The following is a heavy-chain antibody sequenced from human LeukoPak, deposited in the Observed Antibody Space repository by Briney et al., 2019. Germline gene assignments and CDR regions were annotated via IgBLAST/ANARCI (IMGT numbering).Heavy chain of an antibody. D-gene: IGHD3-3*01. CDR2: INPNSGGT. CDR1: GYTFTGYY. J-gene: IGHJ5*02. CDR3: ARDNNKFYDFWSGYYRGNWFDP. Sequence: GASVKVSCTASGYTFTGYYMHWVRQAPGQGLEWMGWINPNSGGTNYAQKFQGRVTMTRDTSISTAYLELSRLRADDTAVYYCARDNNKFYDFWSGYYRGNWFDPWGQGTLVTVSS. V-gene: IGHV1-2*02.